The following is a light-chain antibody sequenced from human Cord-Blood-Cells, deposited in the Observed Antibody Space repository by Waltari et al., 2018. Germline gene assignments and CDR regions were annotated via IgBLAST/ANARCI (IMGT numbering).Light chain of an antibody. CDR3: MQALQTPLT. CDR2: LGS. J-gene: IGKJ3*01. Sequence: DIVMTESPLSLPVTLREPDSISCRSRQCLLHSNGYNYLDWYLQKPGQSPQLLIYLGSNRASGVPDRFSGSGSGTDFTLKISRVEAEDVGVYYCMQALQTPLTFGPGTKVDIK. CDR1: QCLLHSNGYNY. V-gene: IGKV2-28*01.